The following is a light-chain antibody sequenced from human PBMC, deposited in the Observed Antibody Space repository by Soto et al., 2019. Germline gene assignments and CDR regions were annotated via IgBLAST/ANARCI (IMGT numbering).Light chain of an antibody. V-gene: IGKV1-8*01. Sequence: AIRMTQSPSSLSTSTGDRVTITCRASQDISSYLAWYQQKPGKAPKLLIYAASTLQSGVPSRFSGSGSGTDFTLTISCLQSEDFATYYCQQYYSYPLSFGQGTKLEIK. CDR1: QDISSY. J-gene: IGKJ2*01. CDR3: QQYYSYPLS. CDR2: AAS.